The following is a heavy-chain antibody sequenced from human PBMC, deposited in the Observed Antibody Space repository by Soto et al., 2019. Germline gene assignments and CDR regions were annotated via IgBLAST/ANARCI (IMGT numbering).Heavy chain of an antibody. CDR3: ARDGYDSSGYYRS. J-gene: IGHJ5*02. D-gene: IGHD3-22*01. CDR1: GFTFSEYY. CDR2: ISSSSSYT. V-gene: IGHV3-11*05. Sequence: LSCAASGFTFSEYYMSWIRQAPGKGLEWDSYISSSSSYTNYADSVKGRFTISRDNAKNSLYLQMNSLRAEDTAVYYCARDGYDSSGYYRSSGQGTLVTVSS.